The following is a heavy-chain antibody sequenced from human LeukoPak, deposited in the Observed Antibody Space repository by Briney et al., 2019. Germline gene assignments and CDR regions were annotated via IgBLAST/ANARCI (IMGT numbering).Heavy chain of an antibody. J-gene: IGHJ4*02. CDR2: IGTTGDT. CDR1: GFTFSNYD. D-gene: IGHD3-10*01. V-gene: IGHV3-13*01. CDR3: ARGVPPIDD. Sequence: GGSLRLSCAASGFTFSNYDMHWVRQATGKGLEWVSVIGTTGDTYYAGSVKGRFTISRENAKNSLYLQMNSLRAGDTAVYYCARGVPPIDDWGQGTLVTVSS.